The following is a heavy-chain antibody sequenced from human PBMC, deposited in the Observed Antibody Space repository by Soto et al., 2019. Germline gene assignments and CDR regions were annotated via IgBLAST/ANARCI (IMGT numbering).Heavy chain of an antibody. Sequence: SVKVSCKASGGTFSSYAISWVRQAPGQGLEWMGGIIPIFGTANYAQKFQGRVTITADESTSTAYMEPSSLRSEDTAVYYCARDIGMATTGAFDIWGQGTMVTVSS. J-gene: IGHJ3*02. CDR3: ARDIGMATTGAFDI. D-gene: IGHD5-12*01. CDR2: IIPIFGTA. V-gene: IGHV1-69*13. CDR1: GGTFSSYA.